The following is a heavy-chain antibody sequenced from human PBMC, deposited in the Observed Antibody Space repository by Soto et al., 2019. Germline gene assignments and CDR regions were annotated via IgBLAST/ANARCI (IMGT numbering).Heavy chain of an antibody. J-gene: IGHJ3*02. V-gene: IGHV1-46*03. CDR1: GYTFTSFY. Sequence: QVQLVQSGAEVKKPGASVKVSCKASGYTFTSFYMHWVRQAPGQGLEWMGIINPSGGSTSYAQKFQGRVTRTRDTSTTTVYMELSSLSSEDTAVYYCARDLNGSGSYLGAFDIWGQGTMVTVSS. CDR2: INPSGGST. D-gene: IGHD3-10*01. CDR3: ARDLNGSGSYLGAFDI.